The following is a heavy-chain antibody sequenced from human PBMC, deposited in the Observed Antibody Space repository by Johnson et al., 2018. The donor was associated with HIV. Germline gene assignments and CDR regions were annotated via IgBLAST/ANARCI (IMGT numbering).Heavy chain of an antibody. V-gene: IGHV3-11*04. Sequence: QVQLLESGGGVVQPGRSLRLSCAASGFTFSDYYMSWIRQAPGKGLEWVSYISSSGSSIYYADSVKGRFTISRDNSKYTLYLHMNSLTAEDTAVYYCAKLGGEDGFDIWAKGQWSPSLQ. CDR2: ISSSGSSI. CDR1: GFTFSDYY. D-gene: IGHD2-21*01. J-gene: IGHJ3*02. CDR3: AKLGGEDGFDI.